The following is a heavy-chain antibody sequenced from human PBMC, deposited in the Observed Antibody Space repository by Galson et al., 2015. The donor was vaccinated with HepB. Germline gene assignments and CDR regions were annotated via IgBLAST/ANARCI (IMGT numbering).Heavy chain of an antibody. CDR1: GFTFSGNA. CDR2: ISGSGGST. J-gene: IGHJ5*02. V-gene: IGHV3-23*01. CDR3: AKGGIAVGKKTWFDP. Sequence: SLRLSCAASGFTFSGNAMSWVRQAPGKGLEWVSTISGSGGSTYYADSVKGRFTISRDNSKNTVLLQLNSLRAEDTAVYYCAKGGIAVGKKTWFDPWGQGTFVTVSS. D-gene: IGHD6-19*01.